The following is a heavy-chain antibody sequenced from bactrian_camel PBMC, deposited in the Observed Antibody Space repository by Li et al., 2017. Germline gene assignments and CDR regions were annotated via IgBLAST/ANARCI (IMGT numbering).Heavy chain of an antibody. Sequence: HVQLVESGGGSVQAGGSLRLSCEISGYTTTLRRSVGWFRQAPGKEREGVARIATGSGNTYYADSVKGRFTISQDNAKNTVYLQMNSLKPEDTAMYYCAARGPYCYAKLSVRDFTYWGQGTQGTVS. CDR2: IATGSGNT. CDR3: AARGPYCYAKLSVRDFTY. V-gene: IGHV3S63*01. CDR1: GYTTTLRRS. D-gene: IGHD1*01. J-gene: IGHJ6*01.